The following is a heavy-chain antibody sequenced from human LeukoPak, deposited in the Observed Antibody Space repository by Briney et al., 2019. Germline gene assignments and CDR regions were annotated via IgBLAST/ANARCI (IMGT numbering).Heavy chain of an antibody. J-gene: IGHJ4*02. V-gene: IGHV3-30*04. CDR2: TSYDGSNK. CDR1: GFTFSSYA. CDR3: AKDYGTYYYDSSGYCDY. Sequence: GGSLRLSCAASGFTFSSYAMHWVRQAPGKGLEWVAVTSYDGSNKYYADSVKGRFTISRDNSKNTLYLQMNSLRAEDTAVYYCAKDYGTYYYDSSGYCDYWGQGTLVTVSS. D-gene: IGHD3-22*01.